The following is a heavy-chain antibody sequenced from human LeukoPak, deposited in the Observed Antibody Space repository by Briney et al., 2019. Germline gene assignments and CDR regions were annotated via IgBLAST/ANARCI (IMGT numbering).Heavy chain of an antibody. J-gene: IGHJ5*02. Sequence: PGGSLRLSCAASGFTFSSYEMNWVRQAPGKGLEWVSYISSTGGTIYYADSVKGRFTMSRDNAKNSLSLQMNSLRAEDTAVYYCARGRAFYSGYVAPNSDFGPWGQGTLVTVSS. CDR1: GFTFSSYE. V-gene: IGHV3-48*03. CDR2: ISSTGGTI. CDR3: ARGRAFYSGYVAPNSDFGP. D-gene: IGHD5-12*01.